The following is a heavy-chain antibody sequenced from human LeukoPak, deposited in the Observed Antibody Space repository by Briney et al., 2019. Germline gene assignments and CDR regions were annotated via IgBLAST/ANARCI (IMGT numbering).Heavy chain of an antibody. D-gene: IGHD2-2*01. CDR3: ARSRLYCSSTSCQFFDY. CDR2: ISYDGSNK. J-gene: IGHJ4*02. CDR1: GFTFDDYA. V-gene: IGHV3-30-3*01. Sequence: GRSLRLSCVVSGFTFDDYAMHWVRQAPGKGLEWVAVISYDGSNKYYADSVKGRFTISRDNSKNTLYLQMNSLRAEDTAVYYCARSRLYCSSTSCQFFDYWGQGTLVTVSS.